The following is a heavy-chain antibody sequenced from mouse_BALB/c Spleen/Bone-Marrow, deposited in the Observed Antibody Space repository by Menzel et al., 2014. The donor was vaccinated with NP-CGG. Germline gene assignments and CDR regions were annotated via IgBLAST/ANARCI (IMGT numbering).Heavy chain of an antibody. V-gene: IGHV1-31*01. CDR2: IYPYNGVS. CDR1: GYSFTGYY. CDR3: ESRGEYFDV. J-gene: IGHJ1*01. Sequence: VQLQQSGPELVKPGASVKISCKASGYSFTGYYMHWVKQSHGNSLDWIGYIYPYNGVSSYNQEFKGKATLTVDESSSTAYMELRSLTSDDSAVYYCESRGEYFDVWGAGTTVTVSS.